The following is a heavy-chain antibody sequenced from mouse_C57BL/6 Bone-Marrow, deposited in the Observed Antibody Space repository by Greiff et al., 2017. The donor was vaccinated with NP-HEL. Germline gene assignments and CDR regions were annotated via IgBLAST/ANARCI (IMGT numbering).Heavy chain of an antibody. CDR2: ISYSGST. V-gene: IGHV3-1*01. Sequence: VQLKESGPGMVKPSQSLSLTCTVTGYSITSGYDWHWIRHFPGNKLEWMGYISYSGSTNYNPSLKSRTSIPHDTSKNHFFLKLNAVTTEDTATYYCARGSYCYGSSPFAYWGQGTLVTVSA. D-gene: IGHD1-1*01. CDR1: GYSITSGYD. CDR3: ARGSYCYGSSPFAY. J-gene: IGHJ3*01.